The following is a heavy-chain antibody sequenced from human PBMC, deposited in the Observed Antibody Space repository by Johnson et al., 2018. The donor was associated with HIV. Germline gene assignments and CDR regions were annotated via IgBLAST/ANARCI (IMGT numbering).Heavy chain of an antibody. CDR1: GFTFSSYA. J-gene: IGHJ3*02. CDR3: ARDNLRQLDAFDI. Sequence: QVQLVESGGGVVQPGRSLRLSCAASGFTFSSYAMHWVRQAPGQGLEWVAVISYDGSNKYYADSVKGRFTISRDNSKNTLYLQMNSLRAEDTAVYYCARDNLRQLDAFDIWGQGTMVTVSS. D-gene: IGHD3-16*01. CDR2: ISYDGSNK. V-gene: IGHV3-30-3*01.